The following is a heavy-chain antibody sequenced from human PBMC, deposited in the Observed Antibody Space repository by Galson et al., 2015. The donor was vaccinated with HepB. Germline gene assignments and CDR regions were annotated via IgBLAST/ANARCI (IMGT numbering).Heavy chain of an antibody. CDR1: GFTFSSYE. CDR3: ARTGDSSGDPFDY. J-gene: IGHJ4*02. D-gene: IGHD3-22*01. CDR2: ISSSGSTI. Sequence: SLRLSCAASGFTFSSYEMNWVRQAPGKGLEWVSYISSSGSTIYYADSVKGRFTIPRDNAKNSLYLQMNSLRAEDTAVYYCARTGDSSGDPFDYWGQGTLVTVSS. V-gene: IGHV3-48*03.